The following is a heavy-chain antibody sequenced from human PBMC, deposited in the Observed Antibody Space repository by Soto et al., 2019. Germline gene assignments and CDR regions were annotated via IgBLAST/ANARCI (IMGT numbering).Heavy chain of an antibody. CDR3: ARWKMYYDFWSGYEIYGMDV. Sequence: ASVKVSCKASGYTFTSYAMHWVRQAPGQRLEWMGWINAGNGNTKYSQKFQGRVTITRDTSASTAYMELSSLRSEDTAVYYCARWKMYYDFWSGYEIYGMDVWGQGTT. V-gene: IGHV1-3*01. D-gene: IGHD3-3*01. CDR1: GYTFTSYA. J-gene: IGHJ6*02. CDR2: INAGNGNT.